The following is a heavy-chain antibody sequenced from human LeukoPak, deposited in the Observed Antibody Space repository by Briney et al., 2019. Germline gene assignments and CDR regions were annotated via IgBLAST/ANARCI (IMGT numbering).Heavy chain of an antibody. CDR3: ATVYYDFWSGYSD. CDR2: IIPVFGTS. V-gene: IGHV1-69*06. D-gene: IGHD3-3*01. Sequence: GSSVKVSCKASGGTFSSYAINWVRQAPGQGLEWMGGIIPVFGTSNYAQKFQGRVTMTEDTSTDTAYMELSSLRSEDTAVYYCATVYYDFWSGYSDWGQGTLVTVSS. CDR1: GGTFSSYA. J-gene: IGHJ4*02.